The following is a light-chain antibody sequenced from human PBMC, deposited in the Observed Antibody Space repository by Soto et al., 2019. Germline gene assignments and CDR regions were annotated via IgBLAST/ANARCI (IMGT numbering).Light chain of an antibody. CDR3: QQYGSSPVT. J-gene: IGKJ5*01. V-gene: IGKV3-20*01. CDR1: QSVSSSY. Sequence: EIVLTQSPGTLSLSPGERATLSCRASQSVSSSYLAWYQQKPGQAPRLLIYGASSRATGIPDRFSGSGSGTDFTLTISRLEPEDFAVYYCQQYGSSPVTFGHGTCLE. CDR2: GAS.